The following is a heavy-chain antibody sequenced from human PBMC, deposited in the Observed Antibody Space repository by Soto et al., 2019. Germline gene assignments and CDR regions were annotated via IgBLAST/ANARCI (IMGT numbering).Heavy chain of an antibody. CDR3: ARLVVAVSPLDY. J-gene: IGHJ4*02. CDR2: TSAFYGTS. V-gene: IGHV1-18*04. Sequence: QVHLVQSAAEVKKPGASVTVSCKASGYPFSSYGITWVRQAPGQGLEWMGWTSAFYGTSTFSEKFQGRVTMTIDTSTSTAYMDLSSLKSDGTAVYYCARLVVAVSPLDYWCQGTLGTVSS. D-gene: IGHD2-15*01. CDR1: GYPFSSYG.